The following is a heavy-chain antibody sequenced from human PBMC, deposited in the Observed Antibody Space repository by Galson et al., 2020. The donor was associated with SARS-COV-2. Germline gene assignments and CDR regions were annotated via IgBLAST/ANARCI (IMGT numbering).Heavy chain of an antibody. CDR2: VYSVDSAD. CDR1: GYIIENYW. D-gene: IGHD2-21*01. V-gene: IGHV5-51*01. CDR3: AMHIEATNWQKHMDV. Sequence: KIGESLITSCPGPGYIIENYWIGWGRQMPGKGLEWIGIVYSVDSADNSRPSYQGQVTISAAKPINTAYLQWTTLKASDTATYFCAMHIEATNWQKHMDVWGRGTAVTVSS. J-gene: IGHJ6*02.